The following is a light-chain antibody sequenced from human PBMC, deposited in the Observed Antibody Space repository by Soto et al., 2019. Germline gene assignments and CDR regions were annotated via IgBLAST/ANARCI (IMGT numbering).Light chain of an antibody. V-gene: IGKV1-9*01. CDR3: QQRSNWPRT. CDR2: AAS. CDR1: QGIYSH. Sequence: DILLTQSPSFLSASVGDRVTITCRASQGIYSHLAWYQQKPGKAPKLLIYAASTLQSGVPSRFSGSGSGTEFSLSISSLQPEDFAVYYCQQRSNWPRTFGQGTKVDI. J-gene: IGKJ1*01.